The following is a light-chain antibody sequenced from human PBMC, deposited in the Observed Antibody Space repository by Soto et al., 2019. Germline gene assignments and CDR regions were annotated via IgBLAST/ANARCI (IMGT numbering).Light chain of an antibody. J-gene: IGKJ4*01. Sequence: DIVMTQSPDSLAVSLGERATINCKSSQSVLYSSNNQNYLAWYQQKPGQPPKLLIYWAATRDSGVPDRFSGSWSGTDFTLTISSLQAEDVALYYCQQYYSTPLTFGGGTKVEIK. CDR1: QSVLYSSNNQNY. CDR3: QQYYSTPLT. V-gene: IGKV4-1*01. CDR2: WAA.